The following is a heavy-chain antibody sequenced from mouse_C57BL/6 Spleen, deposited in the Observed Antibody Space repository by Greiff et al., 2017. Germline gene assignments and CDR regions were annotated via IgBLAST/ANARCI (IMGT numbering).Heavy chain of an antibody. Sequence: QVQLQQPGAELVKPGASVKLSCKASGYTFTSYWMHWVKQRPGQGLEWIGMIHPNSGSSNYNEKFKSKATLTVDKSSSTAYMQHSSLTSEDAAVYYCARWGYDVMDYWGQGTSVTVSS. D-gene: IGHD2-2*01. J-gene: IGHJ4*01. CDR1: GYTFTSYW. V-gene: IGHV1-64*01. CDR3: ARWGYDVMDY. CDR2: IHPNSGSS.